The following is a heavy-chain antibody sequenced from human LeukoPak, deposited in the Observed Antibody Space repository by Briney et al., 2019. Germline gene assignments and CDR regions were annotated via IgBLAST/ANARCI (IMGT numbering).Heavy chain of an antibody. J-gene: IGHJ4*02. CDR3: AKDFRIGYSAHFDY. Sequence: GSLRLSCVGSGFQFRSHAISWVRPAPEKGPEFVSGIYENGGTTYYADSVKGRFSISRDNSKNTLYLQMDSLRGEDTAVYYCAKDFRIGYSAHFDYWGQGALVTVSS. V-gene: IGHV3-23*01. CDR2: IYENGGTT. CDR1: GFQFRSHA. D-gene: IGHD2-21*01.